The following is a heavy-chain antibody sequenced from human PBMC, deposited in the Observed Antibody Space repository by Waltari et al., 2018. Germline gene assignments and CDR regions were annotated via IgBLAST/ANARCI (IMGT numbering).Heavy chain of an antibody. Sequence: QVQLVESGGGVVQPGSSLRLSWAVSGFSFTFNGMHWVRQAPGEGLEWVAYIKHEGSSKYYADSVKGRFTISRDNSKNTLYLQMNSLRGEDTAVYYCVRDFDNRFDHWGQGTLVTVSS. V-gene: IGHV3-30-3*01. CDR1: GFSFTFNG. CDR3: VRDFDNRFDH. D-gene: IGHD3-9*01. J-gene: IGHJ4*02. CDR2: IKHEGSSK.